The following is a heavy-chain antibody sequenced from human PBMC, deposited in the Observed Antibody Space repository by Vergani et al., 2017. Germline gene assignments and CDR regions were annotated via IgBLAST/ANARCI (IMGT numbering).Heavy chain of an antibody. J-gene: IGHJ6*02. CDR1: GGIFNDYG. Sequence: QVQVVQSGAEVKKPGSSVKVSCKASGGIFNDYGFSWVRQAPGQGLEWMGGTIPAFGSINYAQKFQDRVSMIADASTRTFYMELRSLRAEDTAVYYCVSGELYARDHYGVDVWGRGTTVTVSS. V-gene: IGHV1-69*12. CDR3: VSGELYARDHYGVDV. CDR2: TIPAFGSI. D-gene: IGHD2-2*01.